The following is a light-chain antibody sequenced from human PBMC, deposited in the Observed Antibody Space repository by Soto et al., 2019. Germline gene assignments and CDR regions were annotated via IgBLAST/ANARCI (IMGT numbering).Light chain of an antibody. V-gene: IGKV1D-16*01. CDR3: QQFRSFPIT. CDR2: FAS. Sequence: DIQMTQSPSSLSASVGDRVTITCRASQDIGSHLAWYQQKPEKAPKSLIYFASTLQSGVPSRFSASGSGTDFTLTISSLQPEDFATYYCQQFRSFPITFGQGTRQEIK. CDR1: QDIGSH. J-gene: IGKJ5*01.